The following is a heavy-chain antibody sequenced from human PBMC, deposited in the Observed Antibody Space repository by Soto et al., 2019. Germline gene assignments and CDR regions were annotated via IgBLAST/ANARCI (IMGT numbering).Heavy chain of an antibody. Sequence: PWETLSLTCTVSGGSITNDNYYWGWIRQPPGKGLEWIGYVYYSGSSHYNPSLKSRLIISMDTSKNQFSLRLSSVTAADTAVYYSAATSWFDNSGSPYCGQGALLTVSS. CDR1: GGSITNDNYY. CDR2: VYYSGSS. D-gene: IGHD3-22*01. V-gene: IGHV4-30-4*01. J-gene: IGHJ4*02. CDR3: AATSWFDNSGSPY.